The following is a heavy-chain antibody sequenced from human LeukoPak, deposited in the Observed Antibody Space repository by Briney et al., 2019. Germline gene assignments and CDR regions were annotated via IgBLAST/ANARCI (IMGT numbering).Heavy chain of an antibody. CDR2: IKEDGTEK. Sequence: GGSLRLSCAASGFNISDFWMTWVRQAPGKGLEWVANIKEDGTEKHLVDSVKGRFTISRDNTKNLLYLQMNSLRGDDTATYYCVRESRPGGAMGLYHNFDYWGQGTLVTVSS. V-gene: IGHV3-7*01. D-gene: IGHD3-16*01. J-gene: IGHJ4*02. CDR1: GFNISDFW. CDR3: VRESRPGGAMGLYHNFDY.